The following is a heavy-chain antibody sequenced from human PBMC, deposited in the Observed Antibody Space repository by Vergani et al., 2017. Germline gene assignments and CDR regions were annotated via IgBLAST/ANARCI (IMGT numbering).Heavy chain of an antibody. CDR3: AKDRSSSLAGMDV. V-gene: IGHV1-46*01. J-gene: IGHJ6*02. Sequence: QVQLVQSGAEVKKPGASVKVSCKASGYTFTSYYMHWVRQAPGQGLEWMGIINPSGGSTSYAQKFQGRVTMTRDTSTSTVYMELNSLRAEDTAVYYCAKDRSSSLAGMDVWGQGTTVTVSS. D-gene: IGHD6-13*01. CDR2: INPSGGST. CDR1: GYTFTSYY.